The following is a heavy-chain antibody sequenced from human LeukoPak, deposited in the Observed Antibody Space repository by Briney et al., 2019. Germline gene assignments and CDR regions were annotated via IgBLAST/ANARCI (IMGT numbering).Heavy chain of an antibody. V-gene: IGHV1-46*01. D-gene: IGHD5-24*01. Sequence: GASVKVSCKASGYTFTSHDINWVRQATGQGLEWMGIINPSGGSTSYAQKFQGRVTMTRDMSTSTVYMELSSLRSEDTAVYYCARDRDGYNDLDYWGQGTLVTVSS. J-gene: IGHJ4*02. CDR3: ARDRDGYNDLDY. CDR1: GYTFTSHD. CDR2: INPSGGST.